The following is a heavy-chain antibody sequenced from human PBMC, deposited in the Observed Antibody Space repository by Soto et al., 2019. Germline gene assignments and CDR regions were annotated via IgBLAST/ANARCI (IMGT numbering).Heavy chain of an antibody. Sequence: EVQLVESGGGLVKPGGSLRLSCAVSGVTVSNVWMGWVRQAPGKGLEWVARLTSKRAGGTSDYAAPVKGRFSISKDESKNTLYLQMNTLRTEDTAVYHCTTDGGVSEYPLFWAWGQGSLVTVSS. J-gene: IGHJ5*02. V-gene: IGHV3-15*01. D-gene: IGHD2-8*02. CDR1: GVTVSNVW. CDR2: LTSKRAGGTS. CDR3: TTDGGVSEYPLFWA.